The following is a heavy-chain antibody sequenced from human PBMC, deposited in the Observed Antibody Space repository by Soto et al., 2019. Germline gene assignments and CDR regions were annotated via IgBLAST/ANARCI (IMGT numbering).Heavy chain of an antibody. Sequence: GGSLRLSCAASGFTFSSYWMHWVRQAPGKGLVWVSRINSDGSSTSYADSVKGRFTISRDNAKNTLYLQMNSLRAEDTAVYYCARVPRELEPGSNFDYWGQGTLVTVSS. CDR2: INSDGSST. CDR3: ARVPRELEPGSNFDY. CDR1: GFTFSSYW. V-gene: IGHV3-74*01. D-gene: IGHD1-1*01. J-gene: IGHJ4*02.